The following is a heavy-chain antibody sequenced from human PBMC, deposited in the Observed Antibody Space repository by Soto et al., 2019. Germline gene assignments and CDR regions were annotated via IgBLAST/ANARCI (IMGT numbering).Heavy chain of an antibody. V-gene: IGHV3-23*01. D-gene: IGHD3-22*01. J-gene: IGHJ4*02. CDR1: GFTFSNYA. CDR2: ISGSGDTT. Sequence: EVQLLQSGGGLVQPGGSLRLSCVASGFTFSNYAVTWVRQAPGKGLEWVSAISGSGDTTHYADSVKGRFTISRDNSKDTLYLQMNSLRAEDTAVYYCTKAKGVKWFFDYWGQGTLVTVSS. CDR3: TKAKGVKWFFDY.